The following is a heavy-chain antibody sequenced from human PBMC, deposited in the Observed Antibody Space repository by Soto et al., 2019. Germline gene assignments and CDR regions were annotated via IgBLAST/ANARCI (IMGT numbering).Heavy chain of an antibody. V-gene: IGHV4-59*01. CDR2: IYYSGST. J-gene: IGHJ5*02. Sequence: PSETLSLTCTVSGGSISSYYWSWIRQPPGKGLEWIGYIYYSGSTNYNPSLKRRVTISVDTSKNQFSLKLSSVTAADTAVYYCARRFSGWYLWFDPWGQGTLVTVSS. CDR1: GGSISSYY. CDR3: ARRFSGWYLWFDP. D-gene: IGHD6-19*01.